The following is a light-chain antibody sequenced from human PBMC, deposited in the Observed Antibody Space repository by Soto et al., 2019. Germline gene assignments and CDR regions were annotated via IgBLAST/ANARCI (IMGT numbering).Light chain of an antibody. V-gene: IGKV3-20*01. CDR1: QSVSSTY. CDR2: GAS. J-gene: IGKJ2*01. Sequence: EIVLTQSPGTLSLSPGERATLSCRASQSVSSTYLAWYQQKPGQAPRLLIYGASSRATGIQDRFSGSASGTDFPLTSNGLEPEDFAIYYCEQYGDSRTFGQGTKLEIK. CDR3: EQYGDSRT.